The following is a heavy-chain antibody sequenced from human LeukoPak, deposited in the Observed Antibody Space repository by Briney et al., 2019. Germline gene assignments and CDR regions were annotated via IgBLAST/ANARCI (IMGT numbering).Heavy chain of an antibody. CDR3: ANEYSKGDV. CDR2: ISGSGGNT. Sequence: PAGGSLRLSCAASGFTFPNYVMSWVRQAPGKGLEWVSGISGSGGNTYYADSVKGRFTISRDNSKNTLYLQMNSLRAEDAAVYYCANEYSKGDVWGQGTMVTVSS. D-gene: IGHD4-11*01. CDR1: GFTFPNYV. J-gene: IGHJ3*01. V-gene: IGHV3-23*01.